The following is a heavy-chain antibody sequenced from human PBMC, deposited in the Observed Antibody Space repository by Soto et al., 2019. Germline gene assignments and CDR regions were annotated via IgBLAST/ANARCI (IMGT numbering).Heavy chain of an antibody. CDR1: GGSISSGGYY. D-gene: IGHD3-22*01. CDR2: IYYSGST. CDR3: ARESMIACRGGMDV. V-gene: IGHV4-31*03. Sequence: QVQLQESGPGLVKPSQTLSLTCTVSGGSISSGGYYWSWIRQHPGKGLEWIGYIYYSGSTYYNPSLRSRVTISVDTSKNQFSLKLSSVTAADTAVYYCARESMIACRGGMDVWGQGTTVTVSS. J-gene: IGHJ6*02.